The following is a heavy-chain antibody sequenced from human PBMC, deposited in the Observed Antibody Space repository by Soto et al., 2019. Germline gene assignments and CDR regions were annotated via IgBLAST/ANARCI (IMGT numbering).Heavy chain of an antibody. D-gene: IGHD3-9*01. CDR1: GGAISSGGYY. J-gene: IGHJ6*02. CDR2: IYYSGST. CDR3: ARDRSAYDILTGYGYYYGMDV. V-gene: IGHV4-31*03. Sequence: PSETLSLTCTVSGGAISSGGYYCSCIRQRPWNGLELIGYIYYSGSTYYNPSLKSRVTISVDTSKNQFSLKLSSVTAADTAVYYCARDRSAYDILTGYGYYYGMDVWGQGTTVTVSS.